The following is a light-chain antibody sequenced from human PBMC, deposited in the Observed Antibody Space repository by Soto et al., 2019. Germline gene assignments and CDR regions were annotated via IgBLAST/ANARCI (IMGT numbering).Light chain of an antibody. J-gene: IGKJ3*01. CDR2: DAS. Sequence: AIQLTQSTSSLSASVGDSVTITCRASQGISSDLAWYQQTPGRAPKLLIFDASTLESGVSSRFSGSRSGTDVTLTVSSLQPEDFATYYCQQFDDRPFTFGPGTRVDF. CDR1: QGISSD. V-gene: IGKV1D-13*01. CDR3: QQFDDRPFT.